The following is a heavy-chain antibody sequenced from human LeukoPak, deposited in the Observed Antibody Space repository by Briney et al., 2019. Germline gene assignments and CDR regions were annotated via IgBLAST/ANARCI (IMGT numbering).Heavy chain of an antibody. J-gene: IGHJ6*02. D-gene: IGHD6-13*01. Sequence: PSETLSLTCTVSGGSISSYYWSWIRQPPGKGLEWIGYIYYSGSTNYNPSLKSRVTISVDTSKNQFSLKLSSVTAADTAVYYCARDNGIAAAGFYYYYGMDVWGQGTTVTVS. CDR3: ARDNGIAAAGFYYYYGMDV. CDR1: GGSISSYY. CDR2: IYYSGST. V-gene: IGHV4-59*01.